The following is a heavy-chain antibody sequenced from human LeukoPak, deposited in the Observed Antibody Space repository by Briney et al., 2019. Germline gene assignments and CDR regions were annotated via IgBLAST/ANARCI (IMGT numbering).Heavy chain of an antibody. V-gene: IGHV3-7*01. Sequence: GGSLRLSCAASGFTFRRHWMSWVRQAPGKGLERVAHMNQDGSAIYSIDSVKGRFTISRDNDKNSLYLHMSGLTVADTAVYYCARTVPGHPDDYFDCWGQGTLVTVSS. CDR3: ARTVPGHPDDYFDC. J-gene: IGHJ4*02. CDR2: MNQDGSAI. D-gene: IGHD2-2*01. CDR1: GFTFRRHW.